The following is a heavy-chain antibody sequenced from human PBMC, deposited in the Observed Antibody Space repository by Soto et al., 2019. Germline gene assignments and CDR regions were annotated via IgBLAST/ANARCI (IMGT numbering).Heavy chain of an antibody. J-gene: IGHJ1*01. CDR2: VFYSGNT. D-gene: IGHD3-3*01. CDR3: ASFWSGYSIYFQH. V-gene: IGHV4-39*01. Sequence: ETLSLTCTVSVGSISSSIYYWGWILQPPGKGLEWIGSVFYSGNTYYNPSLQSRVTISVDTSKNQFSLKLSSVTAADTAVYYCASFWSGYSIYFQHWGQGTLVTVSS. CDR1: VGSISSSIYY.